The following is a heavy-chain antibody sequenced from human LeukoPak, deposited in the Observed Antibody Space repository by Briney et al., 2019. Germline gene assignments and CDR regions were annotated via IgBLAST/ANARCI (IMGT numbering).Heavy chain of an antibody. CDR2: ISAYNGNT. Sequence: ASVKVFCKASGYTFTSYGISWVRQAPGQGLEWMGWISAYNGNTNYAQKLQGRVTMTTDTSTSTAYMELRSLRSDDTAVYYCARDARGAAAADDAFDIWGQGTMVTVSS. D-gene: IGHD6-13*01. CDR3: ARDARGAAAADDAFDI. CDR1: GYTFTSYG. J-gene: IGHJ3*02. V-gene: IGHV1-18*01.